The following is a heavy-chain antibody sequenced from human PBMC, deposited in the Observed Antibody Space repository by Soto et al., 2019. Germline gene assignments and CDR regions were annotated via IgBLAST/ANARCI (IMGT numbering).Heavy chain of an antibody. J-gene: IGHJ4*02. CDR1: GGSCSNFV. Sequence: QVQLVQSGAEVKKPGSSVNVSCKASGGSCSNFVISWVRQAPGQGLEWMGGIIPNFGTTNYAQKFQGKVTITANETMRKTDLAQSGLTIDDTTVYYCASDIGGEATSRYWGQVNLVIVPT. V-gene: IGHV1-69*01. CDR3: ASDIGGEATSRY. D-gene: IGHD3-16*01. CDR2: IIPNFGTT.